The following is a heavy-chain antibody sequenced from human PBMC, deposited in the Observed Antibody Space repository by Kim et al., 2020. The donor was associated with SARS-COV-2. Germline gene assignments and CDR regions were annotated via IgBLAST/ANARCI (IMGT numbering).Heavy chain of an antibody. CDR2: ISSDGSKK. CDR3: ARDIQAGASRPY. V-gene: IGHV3-30*03. CDR1: GFMFSNYG. Sequence: GGSLRLSCAASGFMFSNYGMHWVRQAPGKGLEWVALISSDGSKKYYPDSVRGRFTISRDNSMNTLYLQMNSLRGEDSAMYFCARDIQAGASRPYRGQGTLVTVSS. J-gene: IGHJ4*02.